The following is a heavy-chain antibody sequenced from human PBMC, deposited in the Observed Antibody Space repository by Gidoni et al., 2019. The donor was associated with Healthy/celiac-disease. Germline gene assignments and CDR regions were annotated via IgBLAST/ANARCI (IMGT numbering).Heavy chain of an antibody. V-gene: IGHV3-7*01. J-gene: IGHJ3*02. CDR1: SSYW. CDR2: IKQDGSEK. CDR3: ARDGDTYYYDSSARRGDAFDI. D-gene: IGHD3-22*01. Sequence: SSYWMSWVRQAPGKGLEWVANIKQDGSEKYYVDSVKGRFTISRDNAKNSLYLQMNSLRAEDTAVYYCARDGDTYYYDSSARRGDAFDIWGQGTMVTVSS.